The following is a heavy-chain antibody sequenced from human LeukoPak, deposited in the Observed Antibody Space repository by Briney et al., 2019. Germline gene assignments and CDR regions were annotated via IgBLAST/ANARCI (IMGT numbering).Heavy chain of an antibody. CDR3: ARDGTAAGLYFDL. Sequence: GGSLRLSCAVSGYTFSSYWMNWVRQAPGKGLEWVASIRQDGGEKSYVDSVKGRLTISRDNTKNSLYLQMSSLRAEDTAVYYCARDGTAAGLYFDLWGQGTLVTVSS. J-gene: IGHJ4*01. D-gene: IGHD6-13*01. V-gene: IGHV3-7*01. CDR2: IRQDGGEK. CDR1: GYTFSSYW.